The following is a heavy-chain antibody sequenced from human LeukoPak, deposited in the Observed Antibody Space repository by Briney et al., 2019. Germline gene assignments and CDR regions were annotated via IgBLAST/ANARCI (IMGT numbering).Heavy chain of an antibody. CDR2: ISYDGSNK. V-gene: IGHV3-30-3*01. CDR1: GFTFSSYA. J-gene: IGHJ4*02. CDR3: AREEYSSSSSPFDY. Sequence: GRSPRPSCAASGFTFSSYAMHWVRQAPGKGLEWVAVISYDGSNKYYADSVKGRFTISRDNSKNTLYLQMNSLRAEDTAVYYCAREEYSSSSSPFDYWGQGTLVTVSS. D-gene: IGHD6-6*01.